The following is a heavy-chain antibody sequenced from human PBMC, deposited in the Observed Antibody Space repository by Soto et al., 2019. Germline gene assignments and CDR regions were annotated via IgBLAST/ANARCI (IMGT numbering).Heavy chain of an antibody. CDR1: GFTFSSYA. D-gene: IGHD6-19*01. CDR3: ARETIAVAGTGFDY. Sequence: QVQLVESGGGVVQPGRSLRLSCAASGFTFSSYAMHWVRQAPGKGLEWVAVISYDGSNKYYADSVKGRFTISRDNSKNTLYLQMNSLRAEDTAVYYCARETIAVAGTGFDYWGQGTLGTVSS. CDR2: ISYDGSNK. J-gene: IGHJ4*02. V-gene: IGHV3-30-3*01.